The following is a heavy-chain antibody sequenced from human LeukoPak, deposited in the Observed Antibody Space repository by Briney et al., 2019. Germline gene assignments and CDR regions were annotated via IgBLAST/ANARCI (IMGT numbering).Heavy chain of an antibody. CDR1: GFSFSTYA. J-gene: IGHJ4*02. CDR3: ARAGGTVTYFDY. V-gene: IGHV3-23*01. D-gene: IGHD4-17*01. CDR2: ITATGRDT. Sequence: PGGSLRLSCAASGFSFSTYAMNWVRQAPGKRLEWVSSITATGRDTYYALSVKGRITISRDNSKNTLYLQMNSLRAEDTAVYYCARAGGTVTYFDYWGQGTLVTVSS.